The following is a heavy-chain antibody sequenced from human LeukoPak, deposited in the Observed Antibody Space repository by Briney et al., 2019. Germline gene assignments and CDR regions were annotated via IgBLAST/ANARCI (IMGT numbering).Heavy chain of an antibody. Sequence: ASVKVSCKASGYTFTSYYMHWVRQAPGQGLEWMGIINPSGGSASYAQKFQGRVTMTKDTSTSTVYMELSSLRSEDTAVYYCARDRSSGMYGMDVWGQGTTVTVSS. CDR3: ARDRSSGMYGMDV. CDR2: INPSGGSA. J-gene: IGHJ6*02. V-gene: IGHV1-46*01. D-gene: IGHD3-22*01. CDR1: GYTFTSYY.